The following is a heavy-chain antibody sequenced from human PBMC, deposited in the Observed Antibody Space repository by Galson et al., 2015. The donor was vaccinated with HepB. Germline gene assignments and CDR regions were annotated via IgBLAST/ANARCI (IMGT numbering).Heavy chain of an antibody. D-gene: IGHD2-15*01. CDR3: AKVPSDVVANSPNDVFDI. Sequence: SLRLSCAASGFTFSSYAMSWARQAPGKGLEWVSAISGSGSSSYYADSVKGRFTISRDNSKNTLYLQMNSLRAEDTAVYYCAKVPSDVVANSPNDVFDIWGQGTMVTVSS. CDR1: GFTFSSYA. V-gene: IGHV3-23*01. CDR2: ISGSGSSS. J-gene: IGHJ3*02.